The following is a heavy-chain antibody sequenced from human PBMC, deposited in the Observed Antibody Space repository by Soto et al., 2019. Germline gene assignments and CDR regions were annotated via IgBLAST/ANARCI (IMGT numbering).Heavy chain of an antibody. CDR3: AKVPAPYRYYFDY. Sequence: GRPRRLSCAASGFTFSNYVMAWVRKTPGKGLEWVSMISDSGDTTYYADSVKGRFTISRDNSKNTVYLQMTSLTAEDTGIYFCAKVPAPYRYYFDYWGQGTLVTVSS. V-gene: IGHV3-23*01. J-gene: IGHJ4*02. CDR1: GFTFSNYV. CDR2: ISDSGDTT. D-gene: IGHD3-16*02.